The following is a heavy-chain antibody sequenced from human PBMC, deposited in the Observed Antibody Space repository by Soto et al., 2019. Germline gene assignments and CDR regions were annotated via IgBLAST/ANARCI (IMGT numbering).Heavy chain of an antibody. V-gene: IGHV3-7*03. J-gene: IGHJ4*02. D-gene: IGHD5-18*01. CDR1: GFIFSSYW. CDR2: IKQSGSET. CDR3: ARGYSIDY. Sequence: GGSLRLSCAASGFIFSSYWMTWVRQAPGKGLEWVANIKQSGSETYYVDSVKGRFTISRDDAKNALYLQMNTLRAEDTAVYFCARGYSIDYWGQGTLVTVSS.